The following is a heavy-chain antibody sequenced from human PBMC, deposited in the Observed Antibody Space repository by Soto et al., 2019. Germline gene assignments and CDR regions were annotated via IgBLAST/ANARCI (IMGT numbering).Heavy chain of an antibody. CDR3: ARGLTYYDILTGYYFPYNAFDI. Sequence: GGSLRLSCAASGFTFSSYGMHWVRQAPGKGLEWVAVIWYDGSNKYYADSVKGRFTIFRDNSKNTLYLQMNSLRAEDTAVYYCARGLTYYDILTGYYFPYNAFDIWGQGTMVTVSS. CDR2: IWYDGSNK. J-gene: IGHJ3*02. CDR1: GFTFSSYG. D-gene: IGHD3-9*01. V-gene: IGHV3-33*01.